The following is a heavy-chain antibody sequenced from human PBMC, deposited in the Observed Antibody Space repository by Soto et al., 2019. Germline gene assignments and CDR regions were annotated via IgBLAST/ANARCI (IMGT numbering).Heavy chain of an antibody. CDR1: GYTFTSYG. CDR3: ARKLYSYGYYYYYYYGMDV. V-gene: IGHV1-18*04. CDR2: ISAYNGNT. Sequence: GASVKVSCKASGYTFTSYGISWVRQAPGQGLEWMGWISAYNGNTNYAQKLQGRVTMTTDTSTSTAYMELRSLRSDDTAVYYCARKLYSYGYYYYYYYGMDVWGQGTTVTVSS. J-gene: IGHJ6*02. D-gene: IGHD5-18*01.